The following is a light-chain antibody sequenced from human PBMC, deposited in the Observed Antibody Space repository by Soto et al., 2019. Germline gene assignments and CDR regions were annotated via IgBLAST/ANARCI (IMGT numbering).Light chain of an antibody. CDR3: PQYGSSPPSWT. J-gene: IGKJ1*01. CDR1: QSVSSSY. Sequence: ETVLTQSPGTLSLSPGERATLSCRASQSVSSSYLAWYQQKPGQAPRLLISGASSRATGIPDRFSASGSGTAFTLTISRLQPEDFAVYYCPQYGSSPPSWTFGEGTKVEIK. CDR2: GAS. V-gene: IGKV3-20*01.